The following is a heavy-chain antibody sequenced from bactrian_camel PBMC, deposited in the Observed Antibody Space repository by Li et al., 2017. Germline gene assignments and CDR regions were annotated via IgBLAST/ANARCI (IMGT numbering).Heavy chain of an antibody. J-gene: IGHJ6*01. V-gene: IGHV3S40*01. CDR3: AAEASYSGDLFGF. Sequence: VQLVESGGGLVQPGGSLRLSCAASGFTFSNYDIHWVRQAPGKGLEWVSVMISTGGRTYYADSVKGRFTISKDSAENTLYLQMNSLKPEDTAMYYCAAEASYSGDLFGFWGQGTQVTVS. D-gene: IGHD2*01. CDR1: GFTFSNYD. CDR2: MISTGGRT.